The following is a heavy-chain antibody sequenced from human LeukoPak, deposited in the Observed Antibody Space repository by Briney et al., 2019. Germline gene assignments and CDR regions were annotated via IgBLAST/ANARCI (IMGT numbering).Heavy chain of an antibody. CDR1: GFTFSSYG. Sequence: RSLRLSCAASGFTFSSYGMHWVRQAPGKGLEWVAVISYDGSNKYYADSVKGRFTISRDNSKNTLYLQMNSLRAEDTAVYYCAKDRGSSWSYYHYYYGMDVWGQGTTVTVSS. V-gene: IGHV3-30*18. J-gene: IGHJ6*02. CDR2: ISYDGSNK. CDR3: AKDRGSSWSYYHYYYGMDV. D-gene: IGHD6-13*01.